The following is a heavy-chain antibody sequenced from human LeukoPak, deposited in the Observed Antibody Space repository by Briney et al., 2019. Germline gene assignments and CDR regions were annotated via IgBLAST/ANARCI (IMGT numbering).Heavy chain of an antibody. D-gene: IGHD2-2*01. J-gene: IGHJ4*02. CDR1: GFTFSTYW. Sequence: GGSLRLSCAASGFTFSTYWMHWVRQAPGKGLVWVSHLNGDENTITYADSVKGRFTISRDNAKNTLYLQMNSLRAEDTAAYYCVRGLGSYQFDYWGQGTLVTVAS. V-gene: IGHV3-74*01. CDR3: VRGLGSYQFDY. CDR2: LNGDENTI.